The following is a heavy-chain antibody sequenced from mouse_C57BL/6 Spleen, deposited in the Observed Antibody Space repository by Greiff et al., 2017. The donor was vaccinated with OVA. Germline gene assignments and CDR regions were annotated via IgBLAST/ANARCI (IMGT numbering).Heavy chain of an antibody. V-gene: IGHV1-72*01. CDR1: GYTFTSYW. CDR2: IDPNSGGT. Sequence: QVQLQQPGAELVKPGASVKLSCKASGYTFTSYWMHWVKQRPGRGLGWIGRIDPNSGGTKYNEKFKSKATLTVDKPSSTAYMQLSSLTSEDSAVYYCAREKRDYAMDYWGQGTSVTVSS. CDR3: AREKRDYAMDY. J-gene: IGHJ4*01.